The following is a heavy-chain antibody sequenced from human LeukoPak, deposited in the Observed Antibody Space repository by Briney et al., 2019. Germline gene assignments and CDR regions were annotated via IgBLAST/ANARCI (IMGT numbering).Heavy chain of an antibody. D-gene: IGHD5-12*01. V-gene: IGHV1-8*01. CDR1: GYTFTSYD. Sequence: GASVKVSCKASGYTFTSYDINWVRQATGQGLEWMGWMNPNSGNTGYAQKFQGRVTMTRNTSISTAYMELSSLRSEDTAVYYCAKVATISGRRSVVDRWFDPWGQGTLVTVSS. CDR2: MNPNSGNT. CDR3: AKVATISGRRSVVDRWFDP. J-gene: IGHJ5*02.